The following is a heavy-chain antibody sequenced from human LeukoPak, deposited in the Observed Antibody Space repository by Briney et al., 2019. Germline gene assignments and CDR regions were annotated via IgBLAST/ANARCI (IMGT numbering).Heavy chain of an antibody. D-gene: IGHD3-22*01. V-gene: IGHV4-59*01. Sequence: TSETLSLTCTVSGGSISSYYWSWVRQPPGKGLEWIGYIYYSGSTNYNPSLKSRVTISVDTSKNQFSLKLSSVTAADTAVYYCARGRYYYDTPAASFDYWGQGTLVTVSS. CDR3: ARGRYYYDTPAASFDY. CDR2: IYYSGST. J-gene: IGHJ4*02. CDR1: GGSISSYY.